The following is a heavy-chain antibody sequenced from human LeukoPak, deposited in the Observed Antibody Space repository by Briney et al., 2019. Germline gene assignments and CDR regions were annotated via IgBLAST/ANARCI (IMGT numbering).Heavy chain of an antibody. D-gene: IGHD3-16*01. Sequence: GGSLRLSCAASGFTFSSYSVNWVRQAPGKGLEWVSSISSSSSYIYYADSVKGRFTISRDNAKNSLYLQMNSLSAEDTAVYYCARGIYDYVGRSYFDYWGQGTLVTVSS. J-gene: IGHJ4*02. CDR1: GFTFSSYS. CDR2: ISSSSSYI. V-gene: IGHV3-21*01. CDR3: ARGIYDYVGRSYFDY.